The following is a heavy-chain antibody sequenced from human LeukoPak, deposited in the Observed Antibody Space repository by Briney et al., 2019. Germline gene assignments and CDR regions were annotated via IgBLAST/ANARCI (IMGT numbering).Heavy chain of an antibody. J-gene: IGHJ5*02. CDR1: GYTFTSYG. D-gene: IGHD1-7*01. V-gene: IGHV1-18*01. CDR2: ISAYNGNT. Sequence: ASVKVSCKASGYTFTSYGISWVRQAPGQGLEWMEWISAYNGNTNYAQKLQGRVTMTTDTSTSTAYMELRSLRADDTAVYYCARVGHGLWNYGEIDPWRQGTLLTVSS. CDR3: ARVGHGLWNYGEIDP.